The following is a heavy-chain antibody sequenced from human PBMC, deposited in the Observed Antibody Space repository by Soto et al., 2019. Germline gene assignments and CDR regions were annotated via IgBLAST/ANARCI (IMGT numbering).Heavy chain of an antibody. V-gene: IGHV4-30-4*01. CDR2: IYYSGST. J-gene: IGHJ4*02. CDR3: ARDVHYCTNGVCYDQ. Sequence: QVQLQESGPGLVKPSQTLSLTCTVSGDSISSGDYYWSWIRQPPGKGLEWIGYIYYSGSTYYNPSLRSRVTISVDTSKNQFSLKLSSVTAADTAVYYCARDVHYCTNGVCYDQWGQGTLVTVSS. CDR1: GDSISSGDYY. D-gene: IGHD2-8*01.